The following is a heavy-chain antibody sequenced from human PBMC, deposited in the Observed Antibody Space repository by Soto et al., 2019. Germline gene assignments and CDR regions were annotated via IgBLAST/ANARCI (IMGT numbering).Heavy chain of an antibody. CDR1: GFTFSMYW. J-gene: IGHJ4*02. CDR2: INDDGIST. V-gene: IGHV3-74*01. CDR3: TRGPRSTSTGTGAF. Sequence: SVGSLRLSCAASGFTFSMYWMHWVRQVPGKGPEWVSRINDDGISTNYADSVKGRFTISRDNAKNTLYLQMNALRVEDTAVYYCTRGPRSTSTGTGAFWGQGTLVTVSS. D-gene: IGHD1-1*01.